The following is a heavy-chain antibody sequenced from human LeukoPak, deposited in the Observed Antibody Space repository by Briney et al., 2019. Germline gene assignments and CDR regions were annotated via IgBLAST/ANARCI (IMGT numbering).Heavy chain of an antibody. D-gene: IGHD6-13*01. CDR3: ARVPSSQQLDFDY. J-gene: IGHJ4*02. CDR2: IYYSGGT. Sequence: SETLSLTCTVSGGSVSSGSYYWSWIRQPPGKGLEWIGYIYYSGGTNYNPSLKSRVTISVDTSKNQFSLKLSSVTATDTAVYYCARVPSSQQLDFDYWGQGTLVTVSS. V-gene: IGHV4-61*01. CDR1: GGSVSSGSYY.